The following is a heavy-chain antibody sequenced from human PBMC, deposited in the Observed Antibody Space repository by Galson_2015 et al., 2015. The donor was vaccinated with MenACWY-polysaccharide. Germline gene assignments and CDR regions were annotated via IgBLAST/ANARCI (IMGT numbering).Heavy chain of an antibody. CDR1: GFSFSTYW. CDR3: TKAGAKYCSGSSCYFNWFDP. J-gene: IGHJ5*02. Sequence: SLRLSCAASGFSFSTYWMHWVRHAPGKGLVWVSRINADGSATGYADSVRGRFTISRDYAKNTLFLEMNSLRAEDTAVYYCTKAGAKYCSGSSCYFNWFDPWGQGTLVTVSS. D-gene: IGHD2-15*01. V-gene: IGHV3-74*01. CDR2: INADGSAT.